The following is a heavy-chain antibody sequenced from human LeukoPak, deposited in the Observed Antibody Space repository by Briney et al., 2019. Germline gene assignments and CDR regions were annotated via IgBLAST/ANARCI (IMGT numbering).Heavy chain of an antibody. D-gene: IGHD3-22*01. J-gene: IGHJ4*02. CDR3: ARGRLNGYYDSSGYYPDY. CDR2: ISSSSSYI. CDR1: GFTFSSYS. Sequence: PGGSLRLSCAASGFTFSSYSMNWVRQAPGKGLEWVSSISSSSSYIYYADSVKGRFTISRDNAKNSLYLQMNSLRAEDTAVYYCARGRLNGYYDSSGYYPDYWDQGTLVTVSS. V-gene: IGHV3-21*01.